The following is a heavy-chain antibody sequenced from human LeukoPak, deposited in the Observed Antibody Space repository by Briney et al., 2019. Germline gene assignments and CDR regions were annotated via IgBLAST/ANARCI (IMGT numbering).Heavy chain of an antibody. V-gene: IGHV1-8*01. J-gene: IGHJ3*02. CDR2: MNPNSGNT. CDR1: GYTFTRYD. D-gene: IGHD6-13*01. CDR3: ARIAAASDAFDI. Sequence: ASEKVSCKASGYTFTRYDINWVRQATGQGLEWMGWMNPNSGNTDYAQKFQGRVTMTRNTSISTAYMELSSLRSEDSSVYYCARIAAASDAFDIWGQGTMVTVSS.